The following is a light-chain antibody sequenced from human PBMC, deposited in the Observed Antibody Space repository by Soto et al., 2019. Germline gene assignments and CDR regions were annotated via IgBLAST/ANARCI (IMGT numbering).Light chain of an antibody. V-gene: IGLV2-23*02. J-gene: IGLJ2*01. CDR1: SSDVGSYNL. CDR3: CSYAGSSTRVV. Sequence: QSVLTQPASVSGSPGQSITISCTGTSSDVGSYNLVSWYQQHPGKAPKLMIYEVSKRPSGVSNRFSGSKSGNTASLTISGLQAEDEADYYCCSYAGSSTRVVFGGGTKLNVL. CDR2: EVS.